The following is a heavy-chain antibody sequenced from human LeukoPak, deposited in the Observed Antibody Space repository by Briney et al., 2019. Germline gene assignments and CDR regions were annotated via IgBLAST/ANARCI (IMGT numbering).Heavy chain of an antibody. J-gene: IGHJ4*02. CDR2: INHSGST. D-gene: IGHD6-13*01. V-gene: IGHV4-34*01. CDR1: GGXFSNYY. Sequence: SETLSLTCAVYGGXFSNYYWSWIRQPPGKGLEWIGEINHSGSTTYNPSLKSRVTMSVDTSKNQFSLKLTSVTAADTAVYYCATSQGTSWYYWGQGTLVTVSS. CDR3: ATSQGTSWYY.